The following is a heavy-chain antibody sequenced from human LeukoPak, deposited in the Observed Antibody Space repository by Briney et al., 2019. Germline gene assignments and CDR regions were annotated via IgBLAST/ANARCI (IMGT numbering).Heavy chain of an antibody. D-gene: IGHD3-22*01. J-gene: IGHJ4*02. V-gene: IGHV3-23*01. Sequence: GESLRLSCVASGFTFRSYAMNWVRQAPGKGLEWVSTLSGGGGGTYYADSVKGRFTISRDNSKSTLYLQMKSLRAEDTAVYFCAKSDAYDTTYYFDFWGQGTLVTVSS. CDR1: GFTFRSYA. CDR2: LSGGGGGT. CDR3: AKSDAYDTTYYFDF.